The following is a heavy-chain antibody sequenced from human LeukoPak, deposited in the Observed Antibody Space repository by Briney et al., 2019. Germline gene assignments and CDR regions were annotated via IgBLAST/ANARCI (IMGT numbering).Heavy chain of an antibody. J-gene: IGHJ4*02. D-gene: IGHD1-26*01. CDR1: GFTFDDYG. CDR3: TRSLAPGAFDY. V-gene: IGHV3-20*04. Sequence: GGSLRLSCAASGFTFDDYGMSWVRQAPGKGLEWVSGINWNGGSTGYADSVKGRFTISRDNAKNSLYLQMNSLRAEDTALYYCTRSLAPGAFDYWGQGTLVTVSS. CDR2: INWNGGST.